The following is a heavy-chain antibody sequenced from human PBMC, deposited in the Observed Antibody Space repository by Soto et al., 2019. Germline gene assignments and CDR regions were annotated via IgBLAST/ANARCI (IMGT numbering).Heavy chain of an antibody. J-gene: IGHJ6*02. CDR3: AREFWSGSYTDYYGMDV. Sequence: GGSLRLSCAASGFSFSDYYMSWIRQAPGKGLEWVSYISSSSSYTHYADSVAGRFTISRDNAKKSLYLQMNSLRADDTAVYYCAREFWSGSYTDYYGMDVWGQGTTVTVSS. CDR1: GFSFSDYY. CDR2: ISSSSSYT. D-gene: IGHD3-3*01. V-gene: IGHV3-11*06.